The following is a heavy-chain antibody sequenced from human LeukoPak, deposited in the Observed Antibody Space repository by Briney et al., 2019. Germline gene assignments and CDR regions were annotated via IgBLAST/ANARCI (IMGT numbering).Heavy chain of an antibody. J-gene: IGHJ4*02. Sequence: SVRVSCKASGYTFTAYYLHWVRQAPGQGLEWMGWINPNSGGTNYAQKFKGWVTLTRDTSINTTYMELSRLASDVTAVYFCARGTPGSYLGYWGQGNLVTVSS. CDR2: INPNSGGT. D-gene: IGHD3-16*02. CDR1: GYTFTAYY. CDR3: ARGTPGSYLGY. V-gene: IGHV1-2*04.